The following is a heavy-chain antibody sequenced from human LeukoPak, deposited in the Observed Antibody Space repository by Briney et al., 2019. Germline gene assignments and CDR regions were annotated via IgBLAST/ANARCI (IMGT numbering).Heavy chain of an antibody. CDR3: AKDLEQQLVLDWFDP. J-gene: IGHJ5*02. CDR2: IRYDGSNK. CDR1: GFTFSSYG. Sequence: GGSPRLSCAASGFTFSSYGMHWVRQAPGKGLEWVAFIRYDGSNKYYADSVKGRFTISRDNSKNTLYLQMNSLRAEDTAVYYCAKDLEQQLVLDWFDPWGQGTLVTVSS. D-gene: IGHD6-13*01. V-gene: IGHV3-30*02.